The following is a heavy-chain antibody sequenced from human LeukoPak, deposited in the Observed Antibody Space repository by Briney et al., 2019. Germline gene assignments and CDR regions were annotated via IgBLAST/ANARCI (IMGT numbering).Heavy chain of an antibody. D-gene: IGHD5-24*01. CDR2: IYYTGTT. CDR3: ARGQGWLQFSVWFDP. CDR1: GGSISSSSYY. J-gene: IGHJ5*02. Sequence: SETLSLTCTVSGGSISSSSYYWGWVRQPPGKGLEWIGSIYYTGTTYYNPSLKSRFPISVDTSNTQFSLKLSSVAAADTAVYYCARGQGWLQFSVWFDPWGQGTLVAVSS. V-gene: IGHV4-39*07.